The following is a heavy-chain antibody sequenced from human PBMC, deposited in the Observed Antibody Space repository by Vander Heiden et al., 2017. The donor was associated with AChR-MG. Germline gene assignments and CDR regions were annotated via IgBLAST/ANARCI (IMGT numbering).Heavy chain of an antibody. D-gene: IGHD3-3*01. CDR1: GFTFSSYA. J-gene: IGHJ3*02. CDR2: SGTADDT. Sequence: EVQLVESGGGLVRLGGPLRLTVAAPGFTFSSYALHWGRQATGKGLEWVAASGTADDTYYPGSLKGRFTISRENAKNSLYLQMNSLRAGDTAVYYCARGSYYDFWSGHHERAFDIWGQGTMVTVSS. CDR3: ARGSYYDFWSGHHERAFDI. V-gene: IGHV3-13*01.